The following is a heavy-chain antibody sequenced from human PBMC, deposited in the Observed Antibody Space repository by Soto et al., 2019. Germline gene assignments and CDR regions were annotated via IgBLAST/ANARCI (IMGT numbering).Heavy chain of an antibody. CDR3: ARRSYYGSGSVFDY. CDR2: IYYSGST. Sequence: SETLSLTCTVSGGSISSSGYYWGWIRQPPGKGLEWIGNIYYSGSTNYNPSLKSRVTISVDTSKNQFSLKVSSVTAADTAVYYCARRSYYGSGSVFDYWGQGTLVTVSS. D-gene: IGHD3-10*01. V-gene: IGHV4-39*01. J-gene: IGHJ4*02. CDR1: GGSISSSGYY.